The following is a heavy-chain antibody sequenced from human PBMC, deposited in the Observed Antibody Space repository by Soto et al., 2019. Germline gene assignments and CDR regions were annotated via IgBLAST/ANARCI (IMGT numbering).Heavy chain of an antibody. CDR2: ISYDGSNK. CDR1: GFTFSSYG. Sequence: PGGSLRLSCAASGFTFSSYGMHWVRQAPGKGLEWVAVISYDGSNKYYADSVKGRFTISRDNSKNTLYLQMNSLRAEDTAVYYCAKDLYDVWSGYSPFDYWGQGT. CDR3: AKDLYDVWSGYSPFDY. J-gene: IGHJ4*02. V-gene: IGHV3-30*18. D-gene: IGHD3-3*01.